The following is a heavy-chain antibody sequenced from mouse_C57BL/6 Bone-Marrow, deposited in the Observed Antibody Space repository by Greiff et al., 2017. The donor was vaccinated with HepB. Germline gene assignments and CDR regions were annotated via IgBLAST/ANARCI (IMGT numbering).Heavy chain of an antibody. V-gene: IGHV1-22*01. CDR3: ASSSVYWYFDV. D-gene: IGHD3-1*01. CDR2: INPNNGGT. CDR1: GYTFTDYN. J-gene: IGHJ1*03. Sequence: VQLQQSGPELVKPGASVKMSCKASGYTFTDYNMHWVKQSHGKSLEWIGYINPNNGGTSYNQKFKGKATLTVNKSSSTAYMELRSLTSEDSAVYYCASSSVYWYFDVWGTGTTVTVSS.